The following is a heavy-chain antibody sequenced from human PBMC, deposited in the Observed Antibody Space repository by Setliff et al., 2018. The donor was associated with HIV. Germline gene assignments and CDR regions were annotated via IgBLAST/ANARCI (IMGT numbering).Heavy chain of an antibody. D-gene: IGHD6-19*01. Sequence: SETLSLTCNVSSGSISSTNWWSWVRQPPGKGLEWIGEIYHSGSFNYNPSLKSRVTISLDNSINQFSLNLTSVTAADTAVYYCVRIWLHKDADIPRFDPWGQGILVTVSS. J-gene: IGHJ5*02. CDR3: VRIWLHKDADIPRFDP. CDR1: SGSISSTNW. CDR2: IYHSGSF. V-gene: IGHV4-4*02.